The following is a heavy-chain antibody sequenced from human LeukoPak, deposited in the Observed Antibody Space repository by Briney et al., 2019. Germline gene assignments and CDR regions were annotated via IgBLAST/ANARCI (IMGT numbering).Heavy chain of an antibody. CDR1: GYTFTSYD. CDR3: ARGRGYSYGLYRSEIDY. J-gene: IGHJ4*02. Sequence: GASVKVSCKASGYTFTSYDINWLRQATGQGLEWMGWMNPNSGNTGYAQKFQGRVTMTRNTSISTAYMELSSLRSEDTAVYYCARGRGYSYGLYRSEIDYWGQGTLVTVSS. CDR2: MNPNSGNT. D-gene: IGHD5-18*01. V-gene: IGHV1-8*01.